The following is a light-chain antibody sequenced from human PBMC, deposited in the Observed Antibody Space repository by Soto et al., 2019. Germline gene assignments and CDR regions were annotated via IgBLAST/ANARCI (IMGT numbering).Light chain of an antibody. CDR1: SSDIGAFTF. J-gene: IGLJ1*01. CDR2: DVN. Sequence: QSALTQPASVSGSPGQSITISCTGTSSDIGAFTFVSWYQQHPGKVPKLIIFDVNRRPSGVSDRFSGSKSGNTASLPISGLPAEDGGCYYCSSYTSSSTHVFGSGTKLTVL. CDR3: SSYTSSSTHV. V-gene: IGLV2-14*03.